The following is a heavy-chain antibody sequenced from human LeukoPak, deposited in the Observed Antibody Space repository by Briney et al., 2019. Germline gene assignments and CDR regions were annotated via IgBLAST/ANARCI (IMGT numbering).Heavy chain of an antibody. J-gene: IGHJ3*02. D-gene: IGHD2-2*01. Sequence: ASVKVSCKASGYTLTSYYMHWVRQAPGQGLEWMGIINPSGGSTSYAQKFQGRVTMTRDMSTSTVYMELSSLRSEDTAVYYCARAIRSYQAFDIWGQGTMVTVSS. CDR1: GYTLTSYY. V-gene: IGHV1-46*01. CDR3: ARAIRSYQAFDI. CDR2: INPSGGST.